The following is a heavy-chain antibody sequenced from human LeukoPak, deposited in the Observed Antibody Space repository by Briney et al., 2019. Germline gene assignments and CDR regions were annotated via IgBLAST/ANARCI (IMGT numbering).Heavy chain of an antibody. CDR1: GYTFTGYY. CDR3: ARDLNGSNPGSFYYYGMDV. D-gene: IGHD3-22*01. V-gene: IGHV1-2*02. J-gene: IGHJ6*02. Sequence: ASVKVSCKASGYTFTGYYMHWVRQAPGQGLEWMGWINPNSGGTNYAQKFQGRVTMTRDTSISTAYMELSRLRSDDTAVYYCARDLNGSNPGSFYYYGMDVWGQGTTVTVS. CDR2: INPNSGGT.